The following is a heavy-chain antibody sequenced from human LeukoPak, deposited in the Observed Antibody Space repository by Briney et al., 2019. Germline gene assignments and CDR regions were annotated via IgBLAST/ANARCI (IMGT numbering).Heavy chain of an antibody. CDR1: GYIFTGYY. CDR2: IDPNSGDT. D-gene: IGHD3-9*01. V-gene: IGHV1-2*02. J-gene: IGHJ4*02. Sequence: ASVKVSCKASGYIFTGYYMHWVRQAPGQGLEWMGWIDPNSGDTNYAQKFQGRVTMTRETSISTAYMELSRLRSDDTAVYYCARERYFDWFRTYYFDYWGQGTLVTVSS. CDR3: ARERYFDWFRTYYFDY.